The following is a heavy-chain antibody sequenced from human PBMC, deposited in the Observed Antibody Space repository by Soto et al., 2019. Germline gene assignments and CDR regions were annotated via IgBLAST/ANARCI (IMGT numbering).Heavy chain of an antibody. V-gene: IGHV4-34*01. CDR3: ASAQRYCSSTSCYTNWFDH. D-gene: IGHD2-2*01. Sequence: SETLSLTCAVYGGSFSGYYWSWIRQPPGKGLEWIGEINHSGSTNYNPSLKSRVTISVDTSKNQFSLKLSSVTAADTAVYYCASAQRYCSSTSCYTNWFDHWGQGTLVTVSS. J-gene: IGHJ5*02. CDR1: GGSFSGYY. CDR2: INHSGST.